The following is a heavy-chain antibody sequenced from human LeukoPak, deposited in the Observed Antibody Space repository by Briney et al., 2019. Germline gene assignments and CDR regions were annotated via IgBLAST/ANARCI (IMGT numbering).Heavy chain of an antibody. D-gene: IGHD1-26*01. J-gene: IGHJ4*02. CDR2: ISSSSTYI. CDR1: GFTFSSYN. CDR3: ARGATRIDY. Sequence: GGPLRFSCAASGFTFSSYNMNWVRQAPGKGLEWVSSISSSSTYIYYADSVKGRFTISRDNAKNSLYLQMNSLRGEDTAVYYCARGATRIDYWGQGTLVTVSS. V-gene: IGHV3-21*01.